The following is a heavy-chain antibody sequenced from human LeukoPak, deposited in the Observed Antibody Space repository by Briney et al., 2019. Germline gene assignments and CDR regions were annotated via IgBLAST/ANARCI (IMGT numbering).Heavy chain of an antibody. Sequence: GGSLKLSCAASGFTFSNYWMTWVRQAPGKGLEWVADIKHDGSEDYYLDSVKGRFTISRDNAKSSMWLQMNSLRAEDTAVYYCAKESTVTPGNVNWFDPWGQGTLVTVSS. CDR1: GFTFSNYW. J-gene: IGHJ5*02. CDR2: IKHDGSED. CDR3: AKESTVTPGNVNWFDP. V-gene: IGHV3-7*03. D-gene: IGHD4-17*01.